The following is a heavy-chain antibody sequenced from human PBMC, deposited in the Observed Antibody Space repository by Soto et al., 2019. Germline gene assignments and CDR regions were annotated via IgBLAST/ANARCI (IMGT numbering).Heavy chain of an antibody. CDR2: IYHSGSP. D-gene: IGHD2-2*01. J-gene: IGHJ5*02. CDR1: GASITSYY. Sequence: QVLLQESGPGLVKPSETLSLTCSVSGASITSYYWSWIRQPPGKGLELIGYIYHSGSPSYNPSLKSRVTISVDTSKNQLSLRLVSVTAADTALYFCAREDFGSCSSTTCLNWFDPWGQGTLVTVSS. V-gene: IGHV4-59*01. CDR3: AREDFGSCSSTTCLNWFDP.